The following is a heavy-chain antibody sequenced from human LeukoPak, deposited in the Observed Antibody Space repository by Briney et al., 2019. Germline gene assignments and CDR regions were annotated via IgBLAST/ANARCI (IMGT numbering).Heavy chain of an antibody. CDR2: IKQDGSEK. D-gene: IGHD3-10*01. Sequence: GGSLRLSCAASGFTFSTYEMNWVRQAPGKGLEWVANIKQDGSEKYYVDSVKGRFTISRDNAKNSLYLQMNSLRAEDTAVYYCAREWRSLWFGEFAFDIWGQGTMVTVSS. J-gene: IGHJ3*02. CDR1: GFTFSTYE. V-gene: IGHV3-7*01. CDR3: AREWRSLWFGEFAFDI.